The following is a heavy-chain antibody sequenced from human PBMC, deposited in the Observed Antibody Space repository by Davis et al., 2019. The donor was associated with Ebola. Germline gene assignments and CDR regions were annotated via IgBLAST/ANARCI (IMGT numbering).Heavy chain of an antibody. Sequence: SETLSLTCTVSGGSISNYYWSWIRQPPGKGLEWSGYIYYSGSTNYNPSLKSRVTISVDTSKNQFSLKLSSVTAADTAVYYCAREGYYYDSSGYYRGHYFDYWGQGTLVTVSS. CDR3: AREGYYYDSSGYYRGHYFDY. J-gene: IGHJ4*02. D-gene: IGHD3-22*01. V-gene: IGHV4-59*01. CDR2: IYYSGST. CDR1: GGSISNYY.